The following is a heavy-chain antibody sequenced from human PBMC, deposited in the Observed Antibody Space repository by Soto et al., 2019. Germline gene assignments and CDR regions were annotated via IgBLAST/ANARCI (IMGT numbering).Heavy chain of an antibody. V-gene: IGHV3-23*01. J-gene: IGHJ4*02. D-gene: IGHD3-22*01. CDR3: AKDSYDSSGYYPLFDY. CDR1: GFTFSSYA. CDR2: ISGSGGST. Sequence: GGSLRLSCAASGFTFSSYAMSWVRQAPGKGLEWVSAISGSGGSTYYADSVKGRFTISRDNSKNTLYLQMNSLGAEDTAVYYCAKDSYDSSGYYPLFDYWGQGTLVTVSS.